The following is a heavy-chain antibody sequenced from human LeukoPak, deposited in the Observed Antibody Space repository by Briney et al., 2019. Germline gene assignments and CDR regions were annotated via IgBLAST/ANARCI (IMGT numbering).Heavy chain of an antibody. CDR2: INWYGGST. D-gene: IGHD3-10*01. Sequence: PGGSLRLSCAASGFTFDDYGMSWVRQAPGKGLEWVSGINWYGGSTGYADSVKGRFTISRDNAKNSLYLQMNSLRAEDTALYYCARATYYYGSGSYYAGAQSYWGQGTLVTVSS. V-gene: IGHV3-20*04. CDR1: GFTFDDYG. CDR3: ARATYYYGSGSYYAGAQSY. J-gene: IGHJ4*02.